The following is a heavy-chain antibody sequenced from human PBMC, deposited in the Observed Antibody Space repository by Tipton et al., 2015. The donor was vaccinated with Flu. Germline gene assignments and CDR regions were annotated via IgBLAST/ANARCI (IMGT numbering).Heavy chain of an antibody. V-gene: IGHV3-30*19. CDR3: ARILESYYVDY. CDR2: IDYDGSDK. D-gene: IGHD1-1*01. CDR1: GFTFNSYG. J-gene: IGHJ4*02. Sequence: SLRLSCATSGFTFNSYGFHWVRQAPGKGLEWVAFIDYDGSDKSYADSVKGRFTISRSGSQNTLYLQMNSLRLEDTSIYYCARILESYYVDYWGQGTLVTVSS.